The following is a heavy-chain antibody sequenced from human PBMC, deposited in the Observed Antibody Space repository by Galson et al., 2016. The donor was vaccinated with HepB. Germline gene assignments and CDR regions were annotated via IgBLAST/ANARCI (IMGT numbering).Heavy chain of an antibody. J-gene: IGHJ3*02. V-gene: IGHV1-69*13. Sequence: SVKVSCKAPEGNLRNYALGWVRQAPGQGPEWLGSLMHIFGTSDYEQKLSRTFQGRISITADESTSTVFLELSDLTSDDTAIYYCARVFRPVLSGYRYAFHIWGQGTAVTVSS. D-gene: IGHD3-3*01. CDR2: LMHIFGTS. CDR1: EGNLRNYA. CDR3: ARVFRPVLSGYRYAFHI.